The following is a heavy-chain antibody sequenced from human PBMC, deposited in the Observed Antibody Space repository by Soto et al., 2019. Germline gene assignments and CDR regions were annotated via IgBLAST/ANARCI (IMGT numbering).Heavy chain of an antibody. CDR3: ARAPAARARHYYYYYVLDV. CDR1: GYTFTSYG. V-gene: IGHV1-18*01. CDR2: ISAYNGNT. Sequence: ASVKVSCKASGYTFTSYGISWVRQAPGQGLEWMGWISAYNGNTNYAQKLQGRVTMTTDTSTSTAYMELRSLRSDDTAVYYCARAPAARARHYYYYYVLDVWGQGSTVIGSS. J-gene: IGHJ6*02. D-gene: IGHD6-6*01.